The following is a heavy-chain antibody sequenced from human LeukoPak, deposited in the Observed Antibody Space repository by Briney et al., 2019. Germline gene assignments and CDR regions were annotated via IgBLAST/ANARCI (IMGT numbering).Heavy chain of an antibody. J-gene: IGHJ4*02. CDR1: GFTFDDYG. Sequence: GGSLRLSCAASGFTFDDYGMSWVRQAPGKGLEWVSGINWNGGSTGYADSVKGRFTISRDNAKNSLYLQMNSLRAEDTALYHCARLREDILGEQLVREYYFDYWGQGTLVTVSS. D-gene: IGHD6-6*01. CDR2: INWNGGST. CDR3: ARLREDILGEQLVREYYFDY. V-gene: IGHV3-20*01.